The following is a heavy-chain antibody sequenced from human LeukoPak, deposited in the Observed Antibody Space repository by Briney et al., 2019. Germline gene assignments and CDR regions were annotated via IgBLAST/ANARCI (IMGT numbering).Heavy chain of an antibody. CDR2: IYPGDSDT. Sequence: GESLKISCKGSGYSFTSYWIGWVRQMPGKGLEWMGIIYPGDSDTRYSPSFQGQVTISADKSISTAYLQWSSLKASDTAKYYCARPNRYCSSTSCYYYYYMDVWGKGTTVTVSS. CDR1: GYSFTSYW. CDR3: ARPNRYCSSTSCYYYYYMDV. J-gene: IGHJ6*03. V-gene: IGHV5-51*01. D-gene: IGHD2-2*01.